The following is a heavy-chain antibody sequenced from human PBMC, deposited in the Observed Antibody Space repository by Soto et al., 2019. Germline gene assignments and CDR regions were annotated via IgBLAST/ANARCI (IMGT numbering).Heavy chain of an antibody. CDR2: INPKTGDT. J-gene: IGHJ6*02. D-gene: IGHD1-26*01. Sequence: QVQLAQSGAEVKKPGASVKFSCKASGYTLTDYYIHWVRQAPGRGLEWMGWINPKTGDTYSAQNFXXXXXXXXXXXXXXGYMELSRLQSDDTAVYYCARSSGSYSYYGMDVWGQGTTLTVSS. V-gene: IGHV1-2*02. CDR3: ARSSGSYSYYGMDV. CDR1: GYTLTDYY.